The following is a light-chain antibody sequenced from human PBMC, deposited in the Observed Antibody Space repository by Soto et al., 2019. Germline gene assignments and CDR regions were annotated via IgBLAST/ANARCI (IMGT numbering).Light chain of an antibody. CDR3: CSYACSYHPRYV. J-gene: IGLJ1*01. CDR1: SSDVGGYNY. CDR2: DVS. Sequence: QSALTQPRSVSGSPGQSVTISCTGTSSDVGGYNYVSWYQQHPGKAPKLMIYDVSKRPSGVPDRFSGSKSGNTASLTISGLQAEDEADYYCCSYACSYHPRYVFGTGTTVTVL. V-gene: IGLV2-11*01.